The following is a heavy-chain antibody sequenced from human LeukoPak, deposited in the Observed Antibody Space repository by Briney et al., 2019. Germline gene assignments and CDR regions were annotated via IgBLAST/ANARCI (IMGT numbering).Heavy chain of an antibody. CDR2: IYYSGST. CDR3: ARGRGSGWPLDY. J-gene: IGHJ4*02. CDR1: GGSISSGGYY. V-gene: IGHV4-31*03. Sequence: SETLSLTCTVSGGSISSGGYYWSWIRQHPGKGLEWIGYIYYSGSTYYNPSLKSRVTISVDTPKNQFSLKLSSVTAADTAVYYCARGRGSGWPLDYWGQGTLVTVSS. D-gene: IGHD6-19*01.